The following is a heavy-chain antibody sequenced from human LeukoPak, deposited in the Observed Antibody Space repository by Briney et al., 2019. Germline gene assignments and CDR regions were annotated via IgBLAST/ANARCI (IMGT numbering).Heavy chain of an antibody. CDR3: ARNGYSSSWYRN. V-gene: IGHV3-53*01. J-gene: IGHJ4*02. CDR2: IYSGGST. D-gene: IGHD6-13*01. Sequence: PGGSLRLSCAASGFTVSSNYMSWVRQAPGKGLEWVSVIYSGGSTYYADSMKGRFTISRDNSKNTLYLQMNSLRAEDTAVYYCARNGYSSSWYRNWGQGTLVTVSS. CDR1: GFTVSSNY.